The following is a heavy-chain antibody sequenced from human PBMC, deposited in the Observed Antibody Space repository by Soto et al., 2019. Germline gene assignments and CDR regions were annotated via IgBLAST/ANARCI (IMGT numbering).Heavy chain of an antibody. V-gene: IGHV1-18*01. CDR3: ATGKVFWSGYFPNYYYYGMDV. CDR1: GYTFTSYG. Sequence: GASVKVSCKASGYTFTSYGISWVRQAPGQGLEWIGWNSAYNGNTNYAQKLQGRVTMTTDTSTSTAYMELRSLRSDDTAVYYCATGKVFWSGYFPNYYYYGMDVWGQGTTVTVSS. J-gene: IGHJ6*02. CDR2: NSAYNGNT. D-gene: IGHD3-3*01.